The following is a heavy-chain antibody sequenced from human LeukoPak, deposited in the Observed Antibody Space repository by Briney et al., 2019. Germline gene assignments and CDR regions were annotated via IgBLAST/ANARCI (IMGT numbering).Heavy chain of an antibody. CDR1: GFTFGRCA. Sequence: GGSLRLSCAASGFTFGRCAMNWVRQAPGKGLEWVSGITGSGDRTHYADSVKGRFTISRDNSKNTLYLQMNNLRVDDTAIYYCAKGLDIVVVPTAISFTYGMDVWGQGTTVTVSS. J-gene: IGHJ6*02. CDR3: AKGLDIVVVPTAISFTYGMDV. D-gene: IGHD2-2*02. CDR2: ITGSGDRT. V-gene: IGHV3-23*01.